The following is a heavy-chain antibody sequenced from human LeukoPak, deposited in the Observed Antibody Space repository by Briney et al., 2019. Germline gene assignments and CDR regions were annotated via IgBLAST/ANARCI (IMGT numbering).Heavy chain of an antibody. J-gene: IGHJ4*02. CDR2: IRYDGNNK. Sequence: GGSLRLSCAASGFTFSRFVIHWVRQAPGKGLECVAFIRYDGNNKYYADSVKGRFTISRNNSKNTLFLQMNSLRAEDTAVYYCAKDRDYGDYVFDYWGQGTLVTVSS. CDR1: GFTFSRFV. V-gene: IGHV3-30*02. D-gene: IGHD4-17*01. CDR3: AKDRDYGDYVFDY.